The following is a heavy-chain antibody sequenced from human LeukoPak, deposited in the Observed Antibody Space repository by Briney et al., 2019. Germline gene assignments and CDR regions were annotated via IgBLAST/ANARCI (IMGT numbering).Heavy chain of an antibody. Sequence: GGSLRLSCAASGFTFSSYAMSWVRQAPGKGLEWVSAISGSGGSTYYADSVKGRFTISRDNSKNTLYLQMNSLRAEDTAVYYCAKDLEPMNGEYGYDYWGQGTLVTVSS. CDR3: AKDLEPMNGEYGYDY. CDR1: GFTFSSYA. V-gene: IGHV3-23*01. J-gene: IGHJ4*02. CDR2: ISGSGGST. D-gene: IGHD4-17*01.